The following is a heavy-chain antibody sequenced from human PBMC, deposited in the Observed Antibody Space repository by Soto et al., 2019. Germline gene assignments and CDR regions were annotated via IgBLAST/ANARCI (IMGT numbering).Heavy chain of an antibody. D-gene: IGHD6-13*01. V-gene: IGHV1-8*01. CDR2: MNPNSGNT. Sequence: QVQLVQSGAEVKKPGASVKVSCKASGYTFTSYDINWVRQATGQGLEWMGWMNPNSGNTAYAQKFQGRVTMTRNTSISTAYMELSSLRSEDTAVYYCARERSAVGTGWFDPWGQGTLVTVSS. CDR3: ARERSAVGTGWFDP. CDR1: GYTFTSYD. J-gene: IGHJ5*02.